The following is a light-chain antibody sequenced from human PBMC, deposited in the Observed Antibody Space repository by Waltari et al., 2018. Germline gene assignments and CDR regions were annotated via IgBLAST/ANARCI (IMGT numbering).Light chain of an antibody. CDR3: QQYGSFWT. CDR2: GAS. J-gene: IGKJ1*01. Sequence: EIVLTQSPGTLSLSPGERATLSCRASQSVSSNFLAWYQQKPGQAPRLLLYGASSRATGIPDRFSGSGSGTDFTLTISRLEPEDFAVYYCQQYGSFWTFGQGTKVEIK. CDR1: QSVSSNF. V-gene: IGKV3-20*01.